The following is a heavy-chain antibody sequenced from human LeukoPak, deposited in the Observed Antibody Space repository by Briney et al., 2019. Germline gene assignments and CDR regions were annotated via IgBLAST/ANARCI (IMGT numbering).Heavy chain of an antibody. J-gene: IGHJ4*02. CDR2: INHSGST. Sequence: PSETLSLTCAVYGGSFSGYYWSWIRQPPGKGLEWIGEINHSGSTNYNPPLKSRVTISVDTSKNQFSLKLSSVTAADTAVYYCARVHDSSGYYIDYWGQGTLVTVSS. CDR1: GGSFSGYY. CDR3: ARVHDSSGYYIDY. V-gene: IGHV4-34*01. D-gene: IGHD3-22*01.